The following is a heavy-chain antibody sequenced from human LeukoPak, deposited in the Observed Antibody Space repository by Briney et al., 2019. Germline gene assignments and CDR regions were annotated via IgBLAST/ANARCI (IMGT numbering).Heavy chain of an antibody. CDR1: GYTFTGYY. D-gene: IGHD2-2*01. CDR3: ARGIVVVPAAMLGYYYYYGMDV. CDR2: INPNSGGT. J-gene: IGHJ6*02. V-gene: IGHV1-2*04. Sequence: ASVKVSCKASGYTFTGYYMHWVRQAPGQGLEWMGWINPNSGGTNYAQKFQGWVTMTRDTSISTAYMELSRLRSDDTAVYYCARGIVVVPAAMLGYYYYYGMDVWGQGTTVTVS.